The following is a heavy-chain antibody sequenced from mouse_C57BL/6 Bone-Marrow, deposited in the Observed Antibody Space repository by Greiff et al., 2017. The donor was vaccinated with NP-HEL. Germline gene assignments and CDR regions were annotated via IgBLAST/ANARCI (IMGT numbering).Heavy chain of an antibody. CDR1: GYSFTSYY. CDR2: IYPGSGNT. J-gene: IGHJ1*03. D-gene: IGHD1-1*01. V-gene: IGHV1-66*01. Sequence: VQLQQSGPELVKPGASVKISCKASGYSFTSYYIHWVKQRPGQGLEWIGWIYPGSGNTKYNEKFKGKATLTADTSSSPAYMQLSSLTSEDSAVYYCARGTYYGSSYRYFDVWGTGTTVTVSS. CDR3: ARGTYYGSSYRYFDV.